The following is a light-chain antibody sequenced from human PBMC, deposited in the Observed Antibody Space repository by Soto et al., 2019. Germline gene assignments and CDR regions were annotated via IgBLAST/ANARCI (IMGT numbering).Light chain of an antibody. J-gene: IGKJ5*01. V-gene: IGKV3D-7*01. Sequence: DIVMTQSPATLSLSPGERVTLSCRASQSVTRNYLSWYQQKPGQAPRLLLYGASTRATGIPARFSGSGSGTDFTLTISSLQPEDFAVYYCQQDYNLPITFGQGTRLEIK. CDR3: QQDYNLPIT. CDR1: QSVTRNY. CDR2: GAS.